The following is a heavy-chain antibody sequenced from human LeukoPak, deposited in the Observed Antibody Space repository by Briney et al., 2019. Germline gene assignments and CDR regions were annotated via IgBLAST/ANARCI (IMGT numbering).Heavy chain of an antibody. D-gene: IGHD3-22*01. Sequence: SETLSLTCTVSGDSINDYYWSWIRQPPGKGLEWIGHFYYSGSTRFNPSLKSRVTISVDTSKNQFYLNLTSVTAADTAMYFCARHPNSYYYDSSGYFDAFDIWGQGTMVTVSP. CDR3: ARHPNSYYYDSSGYFDAFDI. V-gene: IGHV4-59*01. CDR2: FYYSGST. CDR1: GDSINDYY. J-gene: IGHJ3*02.